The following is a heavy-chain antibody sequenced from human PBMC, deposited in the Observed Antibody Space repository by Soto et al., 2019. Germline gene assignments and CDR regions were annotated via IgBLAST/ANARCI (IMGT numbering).Heavy chain of an antibody. V-gene: IGHV1-46*01. CDR1: GYTFTSSY. J-gene: IGHJ4*02. D-gene: IGHD5-18*01. Sequence: ASVKVSCKASGYTFTSSYMHWVRQAPGQGLEWMGIINPSGGSTSYAQKFQGRVTMTRDTSTSTVYMELSSLRSEDTAVYYCARAPYVDTAMVTMPNWGQGTLVTVSS. CDR3: ARAPYVDTAMVTMPN. CDR2: INPSGGST.